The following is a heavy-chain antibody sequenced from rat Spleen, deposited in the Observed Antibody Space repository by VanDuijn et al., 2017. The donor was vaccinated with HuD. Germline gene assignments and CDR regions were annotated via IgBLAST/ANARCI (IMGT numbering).Heavy chain of an antibody. Sequence: QVQLKESGPGLVQPSQTLSLTCTVSGFSLTSNGVSWVRQPPGKGLEWIAAISSGGSTYYNSALKSRLSISRDTSKSQILLKMNSLQTEDTATYYCARDDSNYGYTYDYWGQGVMVTVSS. J-gene: IGHJ2*01. CDR3: ARDDSNYGYTYDY. V-gene: IGHV2S8*01. CDR1: GFSLTSNG. CDR2: ISSGGST. D-gene: IGHD1-9*01.